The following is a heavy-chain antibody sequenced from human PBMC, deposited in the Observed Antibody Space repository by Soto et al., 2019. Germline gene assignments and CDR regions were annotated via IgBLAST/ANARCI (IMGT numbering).Heavy chain of an antibody. Sequence: SETLSLTCTVSGGSISSYYWSWFRQPPGKGLEWIGYIYYSGSTNYNPSLKSRVTISVDTSKNQFSLKLSSVTAADTAVYYCARSYCSGGSCYSWDLLHWFDPWGQGTLVTVSS. D-gene: IGHD2-15*01. CDR2: IYYSGST. V-gene: IGHV4-59*01. CDR1: GGSISSYY. J-gene: IGHJ5*02. CDR3: ARSYCSGGSCYSWDLLHWFDP.